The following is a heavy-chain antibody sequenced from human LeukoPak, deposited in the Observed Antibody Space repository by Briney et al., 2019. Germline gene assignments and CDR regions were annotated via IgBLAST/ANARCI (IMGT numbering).Heavy chain of an antibody. V-gene: IGHV4-61*02. CDR3: ARARRDGGGYRFDL. D-gene: IGHD3-22*01. J-gene: IGHJ4*02. CDR2: IYTSGST. CDR1: GGSINSGSYY. Sequence: MPSETLSLTCTVSGGSINSGSYYWSWIRQPAGKGLEWIGRIYTSGSTNYNPSLKSRVTISVDTSKNQFSLKLNSVTAADTAVYYCARARRDGGGYRFDLWGQGTQVTVSA.